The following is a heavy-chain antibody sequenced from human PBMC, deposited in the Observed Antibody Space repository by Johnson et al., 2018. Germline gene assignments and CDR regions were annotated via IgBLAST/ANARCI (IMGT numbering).Heavy chain of an antibody. CDR3: TRVVGSSWHLAYFDY. D-gene: IGHD6-13*01. CDR1: GFTFSDHY. Sequence: VQLVESGGGLVQPGGSRGLSCAASGFTFSDHYMDWVRQAPGKGREWVGRTRNKDNGYTTEYAASVKGRFTLSRDDSQNSLYLQMSSLKTEDTAVYYCTRVVGSSWHLAYFDYWGQGTLVTVSS. V-gene: IGHV3-72*01. CDR2: TRNKDNGYTT. J-gene: IGHJ4*02.